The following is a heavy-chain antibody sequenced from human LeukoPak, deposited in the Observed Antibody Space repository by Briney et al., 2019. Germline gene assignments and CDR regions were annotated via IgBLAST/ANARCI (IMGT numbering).Heavy chain of an antibody. Sequence: SETLSLTCTVSGGSISSYYWSWIRQPPGKGLEWIGYIYYSWSTNYNPSLKSRVTISVDTSKNQFSLKLSSVTAADTAVYYCARALRGYSYGYDYWGQGTLVTVSS. V-gene: IGHV4-59*01. D-gene: IGHD5-18*01. J-gene: IGHJ4*02. CDR2: IYYSWST. CDR3: ARALRGYSYGYDY. CDR1: GGSISSYY.